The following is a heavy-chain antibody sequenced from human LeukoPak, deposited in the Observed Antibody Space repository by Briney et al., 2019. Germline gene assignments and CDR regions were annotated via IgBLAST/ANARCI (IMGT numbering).Heavy chain of an antibody. J-gene: IGHJ4*02. CDR3: AGHFGAWHYFDY. CDR2: ISYDGSTK. CDR1: GFTFSSYA. D-gene: IGHD3-3*01. V-gene: IGHV3-30*04. Sequence: GGSLRLSCAASGFTFSSYAIHWVRQAPGKGLEGVALISYDGSTKYSTDSVKGRFTISRDNSKNTLYLQMNSLRPEDTAVYYCAGHFGAWHYFDYWGQGTLVTVSS.